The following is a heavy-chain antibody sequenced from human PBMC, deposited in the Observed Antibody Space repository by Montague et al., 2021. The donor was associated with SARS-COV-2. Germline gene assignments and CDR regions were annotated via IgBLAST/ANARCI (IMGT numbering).Heavy chain of an antibody. Sequence: SETLSLTCAVDREPLSAYSWGWVRKPPGKTPDSIGEIHPYGHTSYNPSLMSRVTLSLGTSSNPFSLKLTSVTAADTAVYYCARGLDHNKGGDYWGQGILVIVSS. CDR3: ARGLDHNKGGDY. CDR1: REPLSAYS. D-gene: IGHD3-16*01. CDR2: IHPYGHT. J-gene: IGHJ4*02. V-gene: IGHV4-34*01.